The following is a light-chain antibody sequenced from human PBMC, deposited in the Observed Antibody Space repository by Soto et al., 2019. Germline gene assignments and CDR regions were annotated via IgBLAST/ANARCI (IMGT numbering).Light chain of an antibody. V-gene: IGKV3-11*01. CDR2: DAS. Sequence: EIVLTQSPATLSLSPGERATLSCRASQSVSSYLALYQQKPGQAPRLLIYDASNRATGIPPRFSGSGSGTDFTLTISSLEPEDFAVYYCQQRSNWPSITFGQGTRLEI. J-gene: IGKJ5*01. CDR3: QQRSNWPSIT. CDR1: QSVSSY.